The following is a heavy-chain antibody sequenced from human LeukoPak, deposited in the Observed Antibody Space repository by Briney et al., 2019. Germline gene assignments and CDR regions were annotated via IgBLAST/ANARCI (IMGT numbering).Heavy chain of an antibody. J-gene: IGHJ4*02. V-gene: IGHV4-38-2*02. CDR2: IYHSGST. CDR3: ARDRRRFLEWNSPSPIYYFDY. CDR1: GYSISSGYY. Sequence: PSETLSLTCTVSGYSISSGYYWGWIRQPPGKGLEWVGSIYHSGSTYYNPSLKSRVTISVDTSKNQFSLKLSSVTAADTAVYYCARDRRRFLEWNSPSPIYYFDYWGQGTLVTVSS. D-gene: IGHD3-3*01.